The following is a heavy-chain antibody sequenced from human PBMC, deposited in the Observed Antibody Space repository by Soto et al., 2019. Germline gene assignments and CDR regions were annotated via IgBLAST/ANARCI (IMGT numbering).Heavy chain of an antibody. CDR3: ARDPEVAAADTYYGMDV. CDR1: GFTFSSYG. Sequence: GGSLRLSCAASGFTFSSYGMHWVRQAPGKGLEWVAVIWYDGSNKYYADSVKGRFTISRDNSKNTLYLQMNSLRAEDTAVYYCARDPEVAAADTYYGMDVWGQGTTVTVSS. D-gene: IGHD6-13*01. J-gene: IGHJ6*02. V-gene: IGHV3-33*01. CDR2: IWYDGSNK.